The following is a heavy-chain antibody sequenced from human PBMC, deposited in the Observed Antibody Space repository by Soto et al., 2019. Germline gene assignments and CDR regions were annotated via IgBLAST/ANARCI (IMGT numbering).Heavy chain of an antibody. J-gene: IGHJ3*02. CDR3: ARDLYYYGSSGSPSAFDI. D-gene: IGHD3-22*01. Sequence: QVQLVESGGGVVQPGRSLRLSCAASGFTFSSYGMHWVRQAPGKGLEWVAVISYDGSNKYYADSVKGRFTISRDNSKNRLYLQINSLGVEDTAMYYCARDLYYYGSSGSPSAFDIWGEGTMVTVST. V-gene: IGHV3-30*13. CDR2: ISYDGSNK. CDR1: GFTFSSYG.